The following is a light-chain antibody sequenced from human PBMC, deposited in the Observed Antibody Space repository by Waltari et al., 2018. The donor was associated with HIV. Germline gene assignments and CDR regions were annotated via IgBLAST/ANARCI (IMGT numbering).Light chain of an antibody. V-gene: IGKV3-20*01. J-gene: IGKJ2*01. CDR1: QSVSRNY. CDR3: QQYGSSPST. Sequence: EIVLTQSPGTLSLSPGERATLSCRASQSVSRNYLAWYQQKPGQAPRLLIYAASSRATGIPDRFSGSGSGTDFTLIISRLEPEDFAVYYCQQYGSSPSTFGQGTKLEIK. CDR2: AAS.